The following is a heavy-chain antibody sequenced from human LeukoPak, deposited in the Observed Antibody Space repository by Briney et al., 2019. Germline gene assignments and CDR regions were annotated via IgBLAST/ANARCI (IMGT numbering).Heavy chain of an antibody. CDR1: GGSITSGGYY. CDR3: ARVLVLVAGRRDRSLVAFDI. V-gene: IGHV4-31*03. D-gene: IGHD6-6*01. J-gene: IGHJ3*02. Sequence: KTSETLSLTCTVSGGSITSGGYYWSWIPQLPGKGLEWIGYTHYSRSNYDHPSRKRRASLSVDTAMNQVSLTLYSVTAADTAVYYCARVLVLVAGRRDRSLVAFDIWGQGTMVTVSS. CDR2: THYSRSN.